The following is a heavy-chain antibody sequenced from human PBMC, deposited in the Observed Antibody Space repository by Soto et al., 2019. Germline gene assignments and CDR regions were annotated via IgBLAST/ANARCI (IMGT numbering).Heavy chain of an antibody. CDR2: ISAYNGNT. Sequence: ASVKVSCKASGYTFTSYGISWVRRAPGQGLEWMGWISAYNGNTNYAQKLQGRVTMTTDTSTSTAYMELRSLRSDDTAVYYCARGLTRGSGYRIPFDYWGQGXLVTVYS. CDR3: ARGLTRGSGYRIPFDY. D-gene: IGHD3-22*01. J-gene: IGHJ4*02. V-gene: IGHV1-18*04. CDR1: GYTFTSYG.